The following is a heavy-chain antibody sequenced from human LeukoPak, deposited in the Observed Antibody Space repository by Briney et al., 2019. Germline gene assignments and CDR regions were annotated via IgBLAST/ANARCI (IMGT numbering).Heavy chain of an antibody. V-gene: IGHV3-11*05. CDR1: GFTFSDYY. CDR2: ISSSNTYT. J-gene: IGHJ4*02. Sequence: GGSLRLSCVASGFTFSDYYMSWIRQAPGKGLEWVSYISSSNTYTNYADSVKGRFTISRDNAKNSLYLQMNSLRAEDTAVYYCAREDGYSSSWYSDYWGQGTLVTVSS. D-gene: IGHD6-13*01. CDR3: AREDGYSSSWYSDY.